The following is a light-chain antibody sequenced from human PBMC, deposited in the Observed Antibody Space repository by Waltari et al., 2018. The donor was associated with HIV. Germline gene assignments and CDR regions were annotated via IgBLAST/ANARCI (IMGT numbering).Light chain of an antibody. Sequence: QSVLTQPPSASGTPGQRVTISCSGSSSNIGSNYVYWYQQIPGTAPKLLCFRNNPRPSVVPDRFSGSKSVTSTSLAFSVLLSEDDADYYCAAWDNRLSAPVFGGGTKLTVL. CDR3: AAWDNRLSAPV. CDR2: RNN. CDR1: SSNIGSNY. J-gene: IGLJ3*02. V-gene: IGLV1-47*01.